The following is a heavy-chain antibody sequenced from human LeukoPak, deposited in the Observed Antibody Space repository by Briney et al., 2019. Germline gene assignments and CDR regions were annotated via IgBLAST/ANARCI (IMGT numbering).Heavy chain of an antibody. Sequence: GGSLRLSCAASGFTFSSYSMNWVRQASGKGLEWVSYISSSSSTIYYADSVKGRFTISRDNAKNSLYLQMNSLRAEDTAVYYCARDWKVGATWAFDAFDIWGQGTMVTVSS. CDR2: ISSSSSTI. V-gene: IGHV3-48*01. D-gene: IGHD1-26*01. CDR1: GFTFSSYS. CDR3: ARDWKVGATWAFDAFDI. J-gene: IGHJ3*02.